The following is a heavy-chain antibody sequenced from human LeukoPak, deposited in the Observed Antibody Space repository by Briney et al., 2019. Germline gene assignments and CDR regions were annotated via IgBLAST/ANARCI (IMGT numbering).Heavy chain of an antibody. CDR2: ISYDGSNK. CDR3: ARDSSITMVRGVIYDY. D-gene: IGHD3-10*01. V-gene: IGHV3-30*04. CDR1: GFTFSSYA. J-gene: IGHJ4*02. Sequence: PGGSLRLSCAASGFTFSSYAMHWVRQAPGKGLEWVAVISYDGSNKYYADSVKGRFTISRDNSKNTLYLQMNSLRAEDTAVCYCARDSSITMVRGVIYDYWGQGTLVTVSS.